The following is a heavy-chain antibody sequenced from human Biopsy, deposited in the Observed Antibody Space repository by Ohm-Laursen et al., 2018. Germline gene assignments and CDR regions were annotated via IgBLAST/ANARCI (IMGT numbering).Heavy chain of an antibody. CDR2: NIPILGTA. D-gene: IGHD3-9*01. Sequence: ESSVKVSCKAPSGTFSNYGVNWVRQAPGQGLEWLGGNIPILGTANYAQKFQDRVTVAADTSTSTATMELRSLRSDDSAVYYCATKLTGYFHHWGQGTLVIVSS. J-gene: IGHJ1*01. CDR1: SGTFSNYG. V-gene: IGHV1-69*06. CDR3: ATKLTGYFHH.